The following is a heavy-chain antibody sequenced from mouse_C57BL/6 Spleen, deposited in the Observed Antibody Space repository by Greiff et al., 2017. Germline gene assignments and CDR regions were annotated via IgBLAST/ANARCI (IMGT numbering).Heavy chain of an antibody. CDR1: GFTFSSYA. Sequence: EVQGVESGGGLVKPGGSLKLSCAASGFTFSSYAMSWVRQTPEKRLEWVATISDGGSYTYYPDNVKGRFTISRDNAKNNLYLQMSHLKSEDTAMYYCARDGYDGLFAYWGQGTLVTVAA. D-gene: IGHD2-2*01. V-gene: IGHV5-4*01. CDR3: ARDGYDGLFAY. CDR2: ISDGGSYT. J-gene: IGHJ3*01.